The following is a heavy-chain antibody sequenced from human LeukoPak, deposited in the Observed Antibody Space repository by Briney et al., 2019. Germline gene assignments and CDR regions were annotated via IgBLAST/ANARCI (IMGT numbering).Heavy chain of an antibody. D-gene: IGHD6-13*01. CDR1: GYTFTGYY. CDR2: INPNSGGT. CDR3: AREDGYSSSWYLN. Sequence: GASVKVSCKASGYTFTGYYMHWVRQAPGQGLEWMGWINPNSGGTNYAQKFQGRVTMTRDTSISTAYMELSRLRSDDTAVYYCAREDGYSSSWYLNWGQGTLVTVSS. V-gene: IGHV1-2*02. J-gene: IGHJ4*02.